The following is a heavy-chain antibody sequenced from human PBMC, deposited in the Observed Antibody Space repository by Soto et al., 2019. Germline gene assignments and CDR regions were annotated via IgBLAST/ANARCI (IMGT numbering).Heavy chain of an antibody. D-gene: IGHD3-10*01. J-gene: IGHJ5*02. CDR2: IYYSGST. V-gene: IGHV4-59*01. CDR1: GGSISSYY. CDR3: ARASDYYGSGSYTWFDP. Sequence: PSETLSLTCTVSGGSISSYYWSWIRQPPGKGLEWIGYIYYSGSTNYNPSLKSRVTISVDTSKNQFSLKLSSVTAADTAVYYCARASDYYGSGSYTWFDPWGPVSLVTVSS.